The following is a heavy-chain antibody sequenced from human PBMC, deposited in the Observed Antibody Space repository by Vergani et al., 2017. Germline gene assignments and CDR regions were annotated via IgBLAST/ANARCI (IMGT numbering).Heavy chain of an antibody. Sequence: QVQLVESEGGVVQPGRSLTFSCVASGFTFSSHGMHWVRQAPGKGLEWVAVIWYDGSNKYYGDSVKGRFTISRDNSKNTLYLQMNSLRVEDTAVYYCARWGNEKGLDSWGQGTLVTVSS. V-gene: IGHV3-33*01. CDR2: IWYDGSNK. J-gene: IGHJ5*01. D-gene: IGHD1-1*01. CDR1: GFTFSSHG. CDR3: ARWGNEKGLDS.